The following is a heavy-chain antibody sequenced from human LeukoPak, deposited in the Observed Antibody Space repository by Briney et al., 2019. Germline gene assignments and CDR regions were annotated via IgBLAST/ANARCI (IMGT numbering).Heavy chain of an antibody. J-gene: IGHJ4*02. V-gene: IGHV4-4*02. D-gene: IGHD3-16*01. CDR1: GSSFSSSNW. CDR3: ARVGPHRGLLNY. Sequence: SETLSLTCAVSGSSFSSSNWWSWVRQPPGKGLEWIGEIYDSGTTNYNPSLKSRVTILVDNSKNQFSLKLSSVTAADTAVYYCARVGPHRGLLNYWGQGTLVTVSS. CDR2: IYDSGTT.